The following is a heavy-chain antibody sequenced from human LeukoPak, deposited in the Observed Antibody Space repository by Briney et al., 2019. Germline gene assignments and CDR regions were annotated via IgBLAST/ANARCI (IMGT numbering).Heavy chain of an antibody. CDR3: ARASQAGGFLEWFNWFDP. J-gene: IGHJ5*02. CDR1: GYTFTSYD. CDR2: MNPNSGNT. Sequence: ASVKVSCKASGYTFTSYDINWVRQATGQGLEWMGWMNPNSGNTGYAQKFQGRVTMTRNTSISTAYMELSSLRSEDTAVYYCARASQAGGFLEWFNWFDPWGQGTLATVSS. D-gene: IGHD3-3*01. V-gene: IGHV1-8*01.